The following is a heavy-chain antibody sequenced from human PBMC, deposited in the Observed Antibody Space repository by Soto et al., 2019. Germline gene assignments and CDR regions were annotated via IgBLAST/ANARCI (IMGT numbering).Heavy chain of an antibody. CDR2: ISATGGST. Sequence: EVQVLDSGGGLVQPGGSLRLSCAASGFTFNNYAMNWVRQAPGKGLEWVATISATGGSTYYADSVKGRFNISRDNSKNTLYLQMNGLRVEDTAVYSCAKDRLAGNFDYWGQGTQVTVSS. CDR3: AKDRLAGNFDY. CDR1: GFTFNNYA. J-gene: IGHJ4*02. V-gene: IGHV3-23*01.